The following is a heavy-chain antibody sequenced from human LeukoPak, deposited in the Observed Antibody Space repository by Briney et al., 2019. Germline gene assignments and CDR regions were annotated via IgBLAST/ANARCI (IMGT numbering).Heavy chain of an antibody. CDR3: ARDRNTVLARGMDV. V-gene: IGHV3-23*01. CDR2: TSASGSAT. Sequence: GSLRLSCVASGFTFSNYVMRWVRQAPGKGLEWVSTTSASGSATYYPDSVKGRFTISRGNSKSTLYLQMNSLRVDDTAIYYCARDRNTVLARGMDVWGQGTTVTVSS. J-gene: IGHJ6*02. D-gene: IGHD4-4*01. CDR1: GFTFSNYV.